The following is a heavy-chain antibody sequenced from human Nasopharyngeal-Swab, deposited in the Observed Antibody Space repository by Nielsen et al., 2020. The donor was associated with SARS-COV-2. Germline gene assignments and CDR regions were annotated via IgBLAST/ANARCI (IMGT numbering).Heavy chain of an antibody. CDR3: ARDGSRDIVVVVAATTSCYFDY. D-gene: IGHD2-15*01. J-gene: IGHJ4*02. CDR2: INPSGGST. V-gene: IGHV1-46*01. Sequence: WVRQAPGQGLEGMGKINPSGGSTSYAQKFQGRVTMTRDTSTSTVYMELSSLRSEGTAVYYCARDGSRDIVVVVAATTSCYFDYWGQGTLVTVSS.